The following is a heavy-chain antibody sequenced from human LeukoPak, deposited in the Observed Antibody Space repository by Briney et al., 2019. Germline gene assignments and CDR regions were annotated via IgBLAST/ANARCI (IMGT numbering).Heavy chain of an antibody. CDR3: AKVSAYSSVWQNNHFDP. CDR1: GFTFSSYA. J-gene: IGHJ5*02. Sequence: GGSLRLSCAASGFTFSSYAMRWVRQAPGKGLEWVSGISASGGSTLYADSVKGRFTISRDNSKNTLYLQMNSLRADDTAIYYCAKVSAYSSVWQNNHFDPWGQGTLVTVSS. D-gene: IGHD6-19*01. V-gene: IGHV3-23*01. CDR2: ISASGGST.